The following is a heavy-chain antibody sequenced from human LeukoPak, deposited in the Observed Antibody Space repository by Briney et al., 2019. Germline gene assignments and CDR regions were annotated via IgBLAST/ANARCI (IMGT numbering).Heavy chain of an antibody. CDR3: ARDPLGYCSGGSCYEFDY. D-gene: IGHD2-15*01. V-gene: IGHV1-18*01. Sequence: ASVKVSCKASGYTFTSYGISWVRQAPGQGLEWMGWISAYNGNTNYAQKLQGRVTMTTDTSTSTAYMELSRLRSDDTAVYYCARDPLGYCSGGSCYEFDYWGQGTLVTVSS. CDR1: GYTFTSYG. J-gene: IGHJ4*02. CDR2: ISAYNGNT.